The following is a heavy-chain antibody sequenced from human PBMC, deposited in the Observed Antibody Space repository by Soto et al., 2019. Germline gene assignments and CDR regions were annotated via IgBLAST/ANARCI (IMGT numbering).Heavy chain of an antibody. Sequence: PSETLSLTCTVSGGSISSGGYYWSWIRQHPGKGLEWIGYIYYSGSTYYNPSLKSRVTISVDTSKNQFSLKLSSVTAADTAVYYCARGGSLFDSSGYYYGWWAFDIWGQGTMVTVSS. J-gene: IGHJ3*02. V-gene: IGHV4-31*03. CDR1: GGSISSGGYY. CDR2: IYYSGST. D-gene: IGHD3-22*01. CDR3: ARGGSLFDSSGYYYGWWAFDI.